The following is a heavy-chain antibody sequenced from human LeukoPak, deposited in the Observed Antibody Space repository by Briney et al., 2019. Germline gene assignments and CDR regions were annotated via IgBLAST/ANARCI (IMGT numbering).Heavy chain of an antibody. J-gene: IGHJ6*02. V-gene: IGHV1-69*13. D-gene: IGHD3-22*01. CDR2: IIPIFGTA. CDR3: ARASILYYDSSGYYPLHYYYYGMDV. CDR1: GGTFSSYA. Sequence: ASVTVSCTAPGGTFSSYAISWVRQAPGQGLEWMGGIIPIFGTANYAQKFQGRVTITADESTSTAYMELSSLRSEDTAVYYCARASILYYDSSGYYPLHYYYYGMDVWGQGTTVTVSS.